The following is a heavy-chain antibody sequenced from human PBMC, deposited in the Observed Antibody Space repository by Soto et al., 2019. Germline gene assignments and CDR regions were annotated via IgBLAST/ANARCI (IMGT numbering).Heavy chain of an antibody. Sequence: PSETLSVTCDVPGGSISSYFRNWIRQPPGKGLEWIGCIYDSGSTNYNPSLRSRVTISLDTSKNQLSLKLSSVTAADTAVYYCVSSRSPIYGEALDIWGQGTMVTVSS. CDR3: VSSRSPIYGEALDI. CDR2: IYDSGST. J-gene: IGHJ3*02. V-gene: IGHV4-59*03. D-gene: IGHD3-10*01. CDR1: GGSISSYF.